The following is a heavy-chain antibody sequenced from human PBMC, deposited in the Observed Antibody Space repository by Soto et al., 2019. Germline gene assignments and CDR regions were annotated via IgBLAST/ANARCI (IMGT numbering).Heavy chain of an antibody. CDR1: GGTFSSYA. J-gene: IGHJ4*02. V-gene: IGHV1-69*12. Sequence: QVQLVQSGAEVKKPGSSVKVSCKASGGTFSSYAISWVRQAPGQGLEWMGGIIPIFGTANYAQKFQGRVTITADESTSTAYMELSSLRSEDTAVYYCAREQDDYYDSSGYSFGYWGQGTLVTVSS. CDR3: AREQDDYYDSSGYSFGY. D-gene: IGHD3-22*01. CDR2: IIPIFGTA.